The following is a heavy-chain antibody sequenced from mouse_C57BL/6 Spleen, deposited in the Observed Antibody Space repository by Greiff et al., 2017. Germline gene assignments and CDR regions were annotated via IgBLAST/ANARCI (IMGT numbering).Heavy chain of an antibody. D-gene: IGHD4-1*01. J-gene: IGHJ1*03. CDR3: ARGDWDWYFEV. Sequence: QVQLQQPGAELVRPGSSVKLSCKASGYTFTSYWMHWVKQRPIQGLEWIGNIDPSDSETHYNQKFKDKATLTVDKSSSTAYMQLSSLTSEDSAVYYCARGDWDWYFEVWGTGTTVTVSS. CDR2: IDPSDSET. V-gene: IGHV1-52*01. CDR1: GYTFTSYW.